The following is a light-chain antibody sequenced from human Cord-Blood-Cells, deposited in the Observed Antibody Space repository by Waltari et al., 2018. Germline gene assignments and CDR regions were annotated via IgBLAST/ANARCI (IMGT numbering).Light chain of an antibody. V-gene: IGKV2-28*01. Sequence: DIVMTQSPVSLPVTPGEPASISCRSSQSLLHSNGYNNLDGYLQKPGQSPPLLIYLGSHRASGAPDSFSGSGLGTDFILKIRRVEVEDVEVYSCRQALQPLWTFGQGTKVEIK. J-gene: IGKJ1*01. CDR2: LGS. CDR3: RQALQPLWT. CDR1: QSLLHSNGYNN.